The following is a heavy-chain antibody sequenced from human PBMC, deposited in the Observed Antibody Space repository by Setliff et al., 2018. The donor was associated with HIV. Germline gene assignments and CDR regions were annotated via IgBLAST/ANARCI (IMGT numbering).Heavy chain of an antibody. CDR2: IYHSGRT. CDR1: GYSISSGYY. V-gene: IGHV4-38-2*01. CDR3: ARLDYDILTDYQREFDY. Sequence: SSETLSLTCAVSGYSISSGYYWGWIRQPPGKGLEWIGTIYHSGRTYYNPSLKSRVTISVDTSKNQFSLKLTSVTAADTAVYYCARLDYDILTDYQREFDYWGQGTLVTVSS. D-gene: IGHD3-9*01. J-gene: IGHJ4*02.